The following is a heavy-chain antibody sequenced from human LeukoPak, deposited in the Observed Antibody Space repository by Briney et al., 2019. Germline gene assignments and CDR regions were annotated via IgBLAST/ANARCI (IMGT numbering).Heavy chain of an antibody. Sequence: ASVKVSCKASGYTFTGYYMHWVRQAPGQGLEWMGIINPSGGSTGYAQKFQGRVTMTRDMSTSTVYMELSSLGSEDTAVYYCVITHDAFDIWGQGTMVTVSS. CDR1: GYTFTGYY. CDR2: INPSGGST. J-gene: IGHJ3*02. V-gene: IGHV1-46*03. CDR3: VITHDAFDI.